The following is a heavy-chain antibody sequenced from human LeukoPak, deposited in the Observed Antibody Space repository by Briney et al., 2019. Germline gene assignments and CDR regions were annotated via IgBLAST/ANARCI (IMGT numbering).Heavy chain of an antibody. CDR3: TREVRVGNWFDS. CDR1: GYSFTDYN. D-gene: IGHD2-15*01. V-gene: IGHV1-2*02. CDR2: INPDSGGT. Sequence: ASVKVSCKASGYSFTDYNIHWVRQAPGQGLEWMGWINPDSGGTNYAQKFQGGVTMTRDTSIRTVYMYLSRLRSDDAAIYYCTREVRVGNWFDSWGQGTLVTVSS. J-gene: IGHJ5*01.